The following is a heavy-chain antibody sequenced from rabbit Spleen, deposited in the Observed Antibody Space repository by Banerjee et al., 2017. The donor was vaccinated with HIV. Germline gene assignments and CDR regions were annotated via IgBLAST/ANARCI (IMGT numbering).Heavy chain of an antibody. D-gene: IGHD3-3*01. V-gene: IGHV1S45*01. J-gene: IGHJ6*01. CDR1: GFSFSGSYW. Sequence: QEHLVESGGGLVQPEGSLTLACTASGFSFSGSYWMCWVRQAPGKGLEWIACIDAGSSGFTYFASWAKGRFTISKTSSTTVTLQMTSLTAADTATYFCARDTASSFSSYGMDLWGPGTLVTVS. CDR2: IDAGSSGFT. CDR3: ARDTASSFSSYGMDL.